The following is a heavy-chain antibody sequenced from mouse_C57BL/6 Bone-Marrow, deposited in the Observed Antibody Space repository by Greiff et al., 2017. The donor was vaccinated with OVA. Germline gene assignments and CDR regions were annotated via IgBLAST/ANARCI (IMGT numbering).Heavy chain of an antibody. V-gene: IGHV14-3*01. CDR1: GFNIKNTY. CDR2: IDRANGNT. CDR3: AGGYGNYV. J-gene: IGHJ2*01. D-gene: IGHD2-1*01. Sequence: EVKLMESVAELVRPGASVKLSCTASGFNIKNTYMPWVNQTPEKGLEWIGRIDRANGNTKYAPKFQGKATITADTSSNTAYLQLSSLTSEDTAIYYGAGGYGNYVGGQGTTLTVSS.